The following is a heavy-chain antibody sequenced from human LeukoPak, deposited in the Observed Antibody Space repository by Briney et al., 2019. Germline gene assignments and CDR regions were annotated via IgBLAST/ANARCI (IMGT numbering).Heavy chain of an antibody. D-gene: IGHD6-6*01. CDR3: ARAARRGIYYYYYYMDV. V-gene: IGHV4-59*08. CDR1: GGSISSYY. J-gene: IGHJ6*03. CDR2: IYYSGST. Sequence: PSETLSPTCTVSGGSISSYYWSWIRQPPGKGLGWIGYIYYSGSTNYNPSLKSRVTISVDTSKNQFSLKLSSVTAADTAVYYCARAARRGIYYYYYYMDVWGKGTTVTVSS.